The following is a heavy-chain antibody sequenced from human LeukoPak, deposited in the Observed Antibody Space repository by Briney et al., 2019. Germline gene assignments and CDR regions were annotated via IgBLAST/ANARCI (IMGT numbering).Heavy chain of an antibody. CDR3: AREGSSWLLDY. Sequence: ASVKVSCKASGYTFTSYAVHWVRQAPGQRLEWMGWINAGNGNTKYSQKFQGRVTITRDTSASTAYMELSSPRSEDTAVYYCAREGSSWLLDYWGQGTLVTVSS. V-gene: IGHV1-3*01. D-gene: IGHD6-13*01. CDR2: INAGNGNT. CDR1: GYTFTSYA. J-gene: IGHJ4*02.